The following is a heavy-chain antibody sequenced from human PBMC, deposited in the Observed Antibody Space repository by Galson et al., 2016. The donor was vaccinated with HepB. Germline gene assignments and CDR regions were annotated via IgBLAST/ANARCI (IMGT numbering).Heavy chain of an antibody. J-gene: IGHJ6*03. V-gene: IGHV3-23*01. CDR1: GFTFSNYA. Sequence: SLRLSCAASGFTFSNYAMSWVRQAPRKGLEWVSAISGNTFYTSYAASVTGRFTISRDNSKTTLYLQMNSLRAEDTAVYYCAKQGDLETRYYMDVWGKGTTVTVSS. CDR2: ISGNTFYT. CDR3: AKQGDLETRYYMDV. D-gene: IGHD3-16*01.